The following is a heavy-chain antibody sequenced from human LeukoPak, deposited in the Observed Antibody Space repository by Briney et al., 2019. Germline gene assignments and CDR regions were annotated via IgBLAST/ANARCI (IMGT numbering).Heavy chain of an antibody. Sequence: PSETLSLTCTVSGGSVSSGSYYWSWVRQPPGRGLEWNGYIYYSGSAKYNPSLKSRFTISVDTSKNQFSLKLTSVTAADTAVYYCARGFGDWGLSWFDPWGQGTLVTVSS. J-gene: IGHJ5*02. CDR2: IYYSGSA. V-gene: IGHV4-61*01. CDR1: GGSVSSGSYY. CDR3: ARGFGDWGLSWFDP. D-gene: IGHD3-10*01.